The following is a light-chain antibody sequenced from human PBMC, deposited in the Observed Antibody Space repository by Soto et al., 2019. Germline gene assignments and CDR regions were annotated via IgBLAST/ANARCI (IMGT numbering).Light chain of an antibody. CDR2: EVN. CDR1: SSDIGGYNY. CDR3: GWYRSRSPPVYGPGAPV. J-gene: IGLJ1*01. Sequence: QSALTQPASVSGSPGQSITISCTGTSSDIGGYNYVSWYQQHPGKAPKLMIYEVNNRPSGVSDRFSGFKSGNTASLTISGPQPEDEAEYSCGWYRSRSPPVYGPGAPVFATGPKVTAL. V-gene: IGLV2-14*01.